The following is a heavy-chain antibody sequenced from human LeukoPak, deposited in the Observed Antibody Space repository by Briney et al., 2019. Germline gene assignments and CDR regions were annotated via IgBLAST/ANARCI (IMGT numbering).Heavy chain of an antibody. CDR3: ARGYSSSWYQLDY. CDR1: GFTVSSSY. CDR2: IYSGGGT. D-gene: IGHD6-13*01. Sequence: PGGSLRLSCAASGFTVSSSYMSWVRQAPGKGLEWVSVIYSGGGTYYADSVKGRFTISRDNSKNTLYLQMNSLRAEDTAVYYCARGYSSSWYQLDYWGQGTLVTVSS. J-gene: IGHJ4*02. V-gene: IGHV3-53*01.